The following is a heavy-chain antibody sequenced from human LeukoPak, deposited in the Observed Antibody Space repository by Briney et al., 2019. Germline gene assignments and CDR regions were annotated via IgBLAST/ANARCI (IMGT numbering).Heavy chain of an antibody. CDR1: GFSFSTYW. CDR2: IKQDGSEK. D-gene: IGHD2-2*01. J-gene: IGHJ3*02. V-gene: IGHV3-7*01. Sequence: GGSLRLSCAASGFSFSTYWMSWVRQAPGKGLEWVANIKQDGSEKYYVDSVKGRFTISTDNAKNSLYLQMNSLRAEDTAVYYCAREGAHCSSSSCYGLRAFDIWGQGTMVTVSS. CDR3: AREGAHCSSSSCYGLRAFDI.